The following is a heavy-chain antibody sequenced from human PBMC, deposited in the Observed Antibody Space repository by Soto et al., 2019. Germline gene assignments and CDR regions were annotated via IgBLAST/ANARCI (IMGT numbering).Heavy chain of an antibody. Sequence: SCPTLVNPTQTLTLTCTFSGCSLSTTGVGXSWIRQPPGKALEWLALIYWHDDKRYSPSLKSRLTITKDTSKNQVVLTMTNMDPVDTATYYCAHRGGATVGLYYFDYWGQGALVTVSS. V-gene: IGHV2-5*01. CDR1: GCSLSTTGVG. CDR3: AHRGGATVGLYYFDY. CDR2: IYWHDDK. J-gene: IGHJ4*02. D-gene: IGHD3-16*01.